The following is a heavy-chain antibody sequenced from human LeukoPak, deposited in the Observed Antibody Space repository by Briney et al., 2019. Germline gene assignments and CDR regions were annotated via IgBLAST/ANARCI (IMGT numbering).Heavy chain of an antibody. CDR3: ARGPPIRGYRYGYDTGYYYSYSMDV. J-gene: IGHJ6*03. CDR2: MNPISGNT. V-gene: IGHV1-8*01. D-gene: IGHD5-18*01. Sequence: GASVKVSCKASAYTFTSYDINWVRQATGQGLEWMGWMNPISGNTGHAQKFQGRVTMTRDTSISTAYMELSSLRSEDTAVYYCARGPPIRGYRYGYDTGYYYSYSMDVWGKGTTVTISS. CDR1: AYTFTSYD.